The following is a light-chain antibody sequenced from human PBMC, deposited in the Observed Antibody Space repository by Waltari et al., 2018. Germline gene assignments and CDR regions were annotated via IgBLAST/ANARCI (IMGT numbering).Light chain of an antibody. CDR3: QVWHNRAVV. V-gene: IGLV3-1*01. CDR1: NLGDNY. J-gene: IGLJ2*01. CDR2: DYT. Sequence: SYDLTQPPSVSVSPGQTASITCSGDNLGDNYVSWYQQRPGQSPVLVIHDYTKRPSGIPDRFSGSNSGNTATLTVSETQASDEADYSCQVWHNRAVVFGGGTKLTVL.